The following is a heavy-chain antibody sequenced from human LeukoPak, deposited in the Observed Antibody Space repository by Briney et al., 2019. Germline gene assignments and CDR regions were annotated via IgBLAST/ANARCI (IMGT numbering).Heavy chain of an antibody. CDR3: AREGLKDIVVVPAFDY. V-gene: IGHV3-48*01. J-gene: IGHJ4*02. Sequence: PGGSLRLSCAASGFTFSSYSMNWVRQAPGKGLEGVSYISSSSTIYYADSVKGRFTISRDNAKNSLFLQMNSLRAEDTAVYYCAREGLKDIVVVPAFDYWGQGTLVTVSS. D-gene: IGHD2-2*01. CDR1: GFTFSSYS. CDR2: ISSSSTI.